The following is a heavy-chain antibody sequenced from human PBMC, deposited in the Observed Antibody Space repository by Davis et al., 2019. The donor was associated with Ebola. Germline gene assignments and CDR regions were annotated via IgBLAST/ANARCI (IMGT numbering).Heavy chain of an antibody. V-gene: IGHV1-46*03. CDR1: GYTFTSYG. D-gene: IGHD5-12*01. CDR3: TTPGGQDSGYDVFDI. CDR2: INPNDGRT. J-gene: IGHJ3*02. Sequence: AASVKVSCKASGYTFTSYGISWVRQAPGQGLEWMGMINPNDGRTIYAQKFQGRVTVTRDTSTTTVYMDLSSLGSEDTALYYCTTPGGQDSGYDVFDIWGQGTMVTVSS.